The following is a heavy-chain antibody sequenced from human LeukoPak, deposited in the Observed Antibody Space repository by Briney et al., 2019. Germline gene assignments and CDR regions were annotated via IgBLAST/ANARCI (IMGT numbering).Heavy chain of an antibody. Sequence: SETLSLTRAVYGGSFSGYYWSWIRQPPGKGLEWIGEINHSGSTNYNPSLKSRVTISVDTSKNQFSLKLSSVTAADTAVYYCARVVPAAMGHYYYYYGMDVWGQGTTVTVSS. V-gene: IGHV4-34*01. J-gene: IGHJ6*02. CDR3: ARVVPAAMGHYYYYYGMDV. CDR1: GGSFSGYY. D-gene: IGHD2-2*01. CDR2: INHSGST.